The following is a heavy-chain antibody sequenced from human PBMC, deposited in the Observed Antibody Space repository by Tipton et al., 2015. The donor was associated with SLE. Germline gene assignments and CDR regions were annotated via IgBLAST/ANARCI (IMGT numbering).Heavy chain of an antibody. Sequence: TLSLTCTVSGGSISSSSYYRGWIRQPPGKGLESIGRINSSGSTYYNPSLKSRVTISVATSKNQFSLKRSSVTAADSAVYYCARVLRPCFGGGPGRLGPWGQGTLAPVLS. CDR3: ARVLRPCFGGGPGRLGP. CDR2: INSSGST. D-gene: IGHD3-3*01. CDR1: GGSISSSSYY. J-gene: IGHJ5*02. V-gene: IGHV4-39*07.